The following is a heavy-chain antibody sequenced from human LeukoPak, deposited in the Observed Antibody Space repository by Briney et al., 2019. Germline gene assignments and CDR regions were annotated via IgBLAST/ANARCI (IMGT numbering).Heavy chain of an antibody. CDR3: ARDLHYFVAMDV. CDR1: GFTFSAYA. D-gene: IGHD2/OR15-2a*01. Sequence: PGGSLRLSCEASGFTFSAYAMTWVRQAPGKGLDWVSSIGSDSKPHYSESVKGRFASSRDNSKTMLFLQLNSLRAEDTALYYCARDLHYFVAMDVGGQGNTVTVSS. V-gene: IGHV3-23*01. CDR2: IGSDSKP. J-gene: IGHJ6*02.